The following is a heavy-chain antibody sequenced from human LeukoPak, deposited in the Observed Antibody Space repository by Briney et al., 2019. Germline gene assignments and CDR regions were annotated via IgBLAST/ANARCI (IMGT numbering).Heavy chain of an antibody. CDR1: GFTFSNYW. CDR2: ISNDGSST. D-gene: IGHD6-13*01. Sequence: GGSLRLSCAASGFTFSNYWMHWVRHAPGKGLVWVSRISNDGSSTTYADSVKGRFTISRDNAKNTLYLQMNSLRAEDTAVYYGLRDLAAAGHFWGQGTLVTVSS. CDR3: LRDLAAAGHF. J-gene: IGHJ4*02. V-gene: IGHV3-74*01.